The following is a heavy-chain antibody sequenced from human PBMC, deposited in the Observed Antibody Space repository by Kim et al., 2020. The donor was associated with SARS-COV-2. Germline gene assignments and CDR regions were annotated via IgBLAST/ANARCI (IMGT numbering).Heavy chain of an antibody. J-gene: IGHJ4*01. CDR1: GFSFTSYW. CDR3: ARDFQRKYGSSRFGY. V-gene: IGHV3-7*01. CDR2: IKEDGSEK. D-gene: IGHD6-13*01. Sequence: GGSLRLSCVASGFSFTSYWMNWVRQAPGKGLEWVANIKEDGSEKNYVDSVKGRFTISRDNARNSLYLQMNSMRVEDTADYYCARDFQRKYGSSRFGYWG.